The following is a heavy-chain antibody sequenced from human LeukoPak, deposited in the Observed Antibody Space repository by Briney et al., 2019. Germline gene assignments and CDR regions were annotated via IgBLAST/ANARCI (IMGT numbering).Heavy chain of an antibody. V-gene: IGHV3-30*01. CDR1: GFTFSSYA. J-gene: IGHJ6*03. CDR2: ISYDGSNK. D-gene: IGHD2-2*02. CDR3: ARAYCSSTSCYTGYYYYYMDV. Sequence: PGGSLRLSCAASGFTFSSYAMHWVRQAPGKGLEWVAVISYDGSNKYYADSVKGRFTISRDNSKNTLYLQMNSLRAEDTAVYYCARAYCSSTSCYTGYYYYYMDVWGKGTTVTVSS.